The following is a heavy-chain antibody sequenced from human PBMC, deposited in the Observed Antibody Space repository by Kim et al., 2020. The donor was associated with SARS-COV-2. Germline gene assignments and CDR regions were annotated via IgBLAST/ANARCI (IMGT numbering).Heavy chain of an antibody. Sequence: GGSLRLSCAASGFTFSSYGMHWVRQAPGKGLEWVAVIWYDGSNKYYADSVKGRFTISRDNSKNTLYLQMNSLRAEDTAVYYCARVRGYSYLNWFDPWGQGTLVTVSS. CDR1: GFTFSSYG. J-gene: IGHJ5*02. V-gene: IGHV3-33*01. CDR3: ARVRGYSYLNWFDP. CDR2: IWYDGSNK. D-gene: IGHD5-18*01.